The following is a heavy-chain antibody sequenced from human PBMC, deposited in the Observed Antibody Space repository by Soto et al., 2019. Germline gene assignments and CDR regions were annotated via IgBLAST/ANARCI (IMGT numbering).Heavy chain of an antibody. V-gene: IGHV1-2*02. CDR3: ARVLWLHLWLRTSPYGIDV. CDR1: GYTFTGYY. J-gene: IGHJ6*02. D-gene: IGHD5-18*01. Sequence: ASVKVSCKASGYTFTGYYMNWVRQAPGQGLEWMRWINPNSGGTNYAQKFQGRVTMTRHTSISTAYMELSRLRSDDTAVYYCARVLWLHLWLRTSPYGIDVWGQGTTVTVS. CDR2: INPNSGGT.